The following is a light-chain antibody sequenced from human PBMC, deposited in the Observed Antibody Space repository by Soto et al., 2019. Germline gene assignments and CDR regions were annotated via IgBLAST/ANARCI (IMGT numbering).Light chain of an antibody. V-gene: IGKV1-8*01. J-gene: IGKJ3*01. CDR3: QQYYSHPS. Sequence: AIGMTQAPSSLSASTGDRVTISCRASQGIGSDLAWYQHKPGKAPKLLIYAASTLQSGVPSRFSGSGSGTDFTLTISCLQSEDFATYYCQQYYSHPSFGPGTKVDIK. CDR1: QGIGSD. CDR2: AAS.